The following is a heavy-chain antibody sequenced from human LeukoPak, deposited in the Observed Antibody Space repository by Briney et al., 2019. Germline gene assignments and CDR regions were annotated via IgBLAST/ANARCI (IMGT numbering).Heavy chain of an antibody. J-gene: IGHJ6*02. CDR3: ARVYWGSFLFYYYGMDV. CDR2: MNPNSGNT. D-gene: IGHD7-27*01. V-gene: IGHV1-8*01. Sequence: GASVKVSCKASGYTFTSYDINWVRQATGQGLGWMGWMNPNSGNTGYAQKFQGRVTMTRNTSISTAYMELSSLRSEDTAVYYCARVYWGSFLFYYYGMDVWGQGTTVTVSS. CDR1: GYTFTSYD.